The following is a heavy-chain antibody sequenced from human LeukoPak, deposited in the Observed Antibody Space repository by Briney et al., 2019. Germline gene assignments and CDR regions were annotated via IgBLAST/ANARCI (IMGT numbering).Heavy chain of an antibody. CDR1: GGSISSGDYY. Sequence: SQTLSLTCTVSGGSISSGDYYWSWIRQPPGKGLEWIGYIYYSGSTYYNPSLKSRVTISVDTSKNQFSLKLSSVTAADTAVYYCARALWFGERYYYGMDVWGQGTTVTVSS. V-gene: IGHV4-30-4*01. CDR2: IYYSGST. J-gene: IGHJ6*02. CDR3: ARALWFGERYYYGMDV. D-gene: IGHD3-10*01.